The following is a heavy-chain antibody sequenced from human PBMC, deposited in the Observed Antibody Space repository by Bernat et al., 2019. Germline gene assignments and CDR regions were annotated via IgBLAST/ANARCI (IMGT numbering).Heavy chain of an antibody. D-gene: IGHD3-22*01. Sequence: EVQLLESGGGLVQPGGSLRLSCAASGFTFSSYAMGWVRQAPGKGLEWVSTISGSGGSTYYADSVKGRFTISRDNSKNTLYLQMNSLRAEDTAVYYCAKGHIGSGSVYYFDYWGRGTRVTVSS. CDR2: ISGSGGST. J-gene: IGHJ4*02. CDR3: AKGHIGSGSVYYFDY. CDR1: GFTFSSYA. V-gene: IGHV3-23*01.